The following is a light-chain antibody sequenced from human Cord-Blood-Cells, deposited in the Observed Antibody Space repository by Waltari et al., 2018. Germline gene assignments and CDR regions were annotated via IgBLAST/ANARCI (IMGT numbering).Light chain of an antibody. J-gene: IGLJ2*01. Sequence: QPALTHPASVSGPLGRSIPIPAPGTSSAVGGNNFFSWYQQHPGKAPKLMIYEGSKRPSGVSNRFSGSKSGNTASLTISGLQAEDEADYYCCSYAGSSTLVFGGGTKLTVL. CDR2: EGS. CDR3: CSYAGSSTLV. V-gene: IGLV2-23*01. CDR1: SSAVGGNNF.